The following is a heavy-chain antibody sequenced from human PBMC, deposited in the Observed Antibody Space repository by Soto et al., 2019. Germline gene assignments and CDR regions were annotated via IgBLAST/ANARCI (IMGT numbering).Heavy chain of an antibody. CDR2: IYYSGST. CDR3: ERASSVLRFLEWLPVDAFDI. J-gene: IGHJ3*02. Sequence: QVQLQESGPGLVKPSQTLSLTCTVSGGSISSGGYYWSWIRQHPGKGLEWIGYIYYSGSTYYNPSLKSRVTISVDTSKNQFSLKLSSVTAADTAVYYCERASSVLRFLEWLPVDAFDIWGQGTMVTVSS. CDR1: GGSISSGGYY. V-gene: IGHV4-31*03. D-gene: IGHD3-3*01.